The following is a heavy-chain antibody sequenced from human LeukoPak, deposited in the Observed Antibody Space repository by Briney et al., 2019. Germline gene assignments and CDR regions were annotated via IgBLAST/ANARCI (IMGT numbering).Heavy chain of an antibody. V-gene: IGHV3-7*01. Sequence: PGGSLSLSCAASGFTFSSYWMSWVRQAPGKGLEWVANIKQDGSEKYYVDSVKGRFTISRDNAKNSLYLQMNSLRAEDTAVYYCARDPHCTNGVCSPYFDYWGQGTLVTVSS. CDR3: ARDPHCTNGVCSPYFDY. J-gene: IGHJ4*02. CDR2: IKQDGSEK. CDR1: GFTFSSYW. D-gene: IGHD2-8*01.